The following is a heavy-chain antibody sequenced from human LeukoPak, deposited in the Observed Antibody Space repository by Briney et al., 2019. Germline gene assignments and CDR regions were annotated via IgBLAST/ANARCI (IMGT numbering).Heavy chain of an antibody. CDR2: ISGSGGST. CDR1: GFTFSSYA. D-gene: IGHD4-17*01. CDR3: AKDFYGDYGSFDI. J-gene: IGHJ3*02. V-gene: IGHV3-23*01. Sequence: EGSLRLSCAASGFTFSSYAMSWVRQAPGKGLEWVSAISGSGGSTYYADSVKGRFTISRDNSKNTLYLQMNSLRAEDAAVYYCAKDFYGDYGSFDIWGQGTMVTVSS.